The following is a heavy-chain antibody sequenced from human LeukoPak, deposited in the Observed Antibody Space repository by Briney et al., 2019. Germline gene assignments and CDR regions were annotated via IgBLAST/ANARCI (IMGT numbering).Heavy chain of an antibody. CDR1: GYSFTSYW. V-gene: IGHV5-51*01. CDR2: IYPGDSDT. J-gene: IGHJ6*03. CDR3: ARSSEPYYYYMDV. Sequence: GESLKISCKGSGYSFTSYWIGWVRQMPGKGLEWMGIIYPGDSDTRYSPSFQGQVTISADKSISTAYLQWSSLKASDTAMYYCARSSEPYYYYMDVWGNGTTVTVSS. D-gene: IGHD6-25*01.